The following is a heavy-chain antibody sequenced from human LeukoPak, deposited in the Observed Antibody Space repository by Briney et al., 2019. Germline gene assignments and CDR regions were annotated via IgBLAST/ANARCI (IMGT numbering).Heavy chain of an antibody. CDR3: AKDAIHSSGWYLDY. Sequence: GGTLRLPCAASGFTFTSYGMHWVRQAPGKGLEWVAFIRSDGSKKYYVDSVKGRFTISRDNSKNTLYLQMNSLRAEDTAVYYCAKDAIHSSGWYLDYWGREPWSPSPQ. D-gene: IGHD6-19*01. J-gene: IGHJ4*02. CDR1: GFTFTSYG. CDR2: IRSDGSKK. V-gene: IGHV3-30*02.